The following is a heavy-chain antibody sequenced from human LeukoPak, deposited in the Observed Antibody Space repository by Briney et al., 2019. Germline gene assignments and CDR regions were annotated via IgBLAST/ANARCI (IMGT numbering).Heavy chain of an antibody. CDR3: ARCPRSFEYSSSSDAFDI. J-gene: IGHJ3*02. D-gene: IGHD6-6*01. V-gene: IGHV1-46*01. CDR1: GYTFTSYY. CDR2: INPSGGST. Sequence: GASGKGSCKASGYTFTSYYMHWVRKAPGQGLEWMGIINPSGGSTSYAQKFQGRVTMTRDTSTSTVYMELRSLRSDDTAVYYCARCPRSFEYSSSSDAFDIWGQGTMVTVSS.